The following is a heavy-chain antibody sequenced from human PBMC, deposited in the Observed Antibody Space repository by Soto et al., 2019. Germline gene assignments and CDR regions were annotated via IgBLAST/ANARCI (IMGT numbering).Heavy chain of an antibody. CDR2: IYHSGST. CDR1: GGSISSSNW. V-gene: IGHV4-4*02. Sequence: SETLSLTCAVSGGSISSSNWWSWVRQPPGKGLEWIGEIYHSGSTNYNPSLKSRVTISVDTSKNQFSLKLSSVTAADTAVYYCARDSSSWYEDYYYGMDVWGQGTTVTVSS. D-gene: IGHD6-13*01. J-gene: IGHJ6*02. CDR3: ARDSSSWYEDYYYGMDV.